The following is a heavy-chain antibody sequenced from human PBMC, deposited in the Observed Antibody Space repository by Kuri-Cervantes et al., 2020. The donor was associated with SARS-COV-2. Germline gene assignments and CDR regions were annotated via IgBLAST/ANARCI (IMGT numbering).Heavy chain of an antibody. D-gene: IGHD3-22*01. CDR1: GGSISSYY. CDR3: ARTIGYYDSSGYYNYYYGMDV. CDR2: IYHSGST. J-gene: IGHJ6*02. Sequence: ESLKISCTVSGGSISSYYWSWIRQPPGKGLEWIGSIYHSGSTNYNPSLKSRVTISVDTSKNQFSLKLSSVTAADTAVYYCARTIGYYDSSGYYNYYYGMDVWGQGTTVTVSS. V-gene: IGHV4-59*08.